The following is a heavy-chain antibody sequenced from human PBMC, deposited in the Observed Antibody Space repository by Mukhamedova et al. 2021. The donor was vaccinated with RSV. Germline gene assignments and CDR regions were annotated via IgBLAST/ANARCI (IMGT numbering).Heavy chain of an antibody. CDR3: ARAPRDYGDYVFDY. D-gene: IGHD4-17*01. Sequence: VAVMSHDGSNEYYVDSVKGRFTISRDNSKNTLYLQMNTLRVEDTAVYYCARAPRDYGDYVFDYWGQGTLVTVSS. CDR2: MSHDGSNE. V-gene: IGHV3-30-3*01. J-gene: IGHJ4*02.